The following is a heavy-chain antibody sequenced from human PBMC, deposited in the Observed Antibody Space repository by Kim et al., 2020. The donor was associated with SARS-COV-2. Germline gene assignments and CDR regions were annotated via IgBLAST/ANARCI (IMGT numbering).Heavy chain of an antibody. J-gene: IGHJ4*02. CDR1: GFTFTSSA. CDR2: IVVGSGNT. V-gene: IGHV1-58*01. CDR3: AAETLGDSSGYYYDY. D-gene: IGHD3-22*01. Sequence: SVKVSCKASGFTFTSSAVQWVRQARGQRLEWIGWIVVGSGNTNYAQKFQERVTITRDMSTSTAYMELSSLRSEDTAVYYCAAETLGDSSGYYYDYWGQGTLVTVSS.